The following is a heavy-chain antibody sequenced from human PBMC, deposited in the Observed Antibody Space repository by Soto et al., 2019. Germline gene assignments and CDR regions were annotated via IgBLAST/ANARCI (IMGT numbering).Heavy chain of an antibody. D-gene: IGHD2-21*02. Sequence: QVQLQESGPGLVKPSQTLSLTCTVSGGSISSGGYYWSWIRQHPGKGLECIGDIYYSGSTYYNPSLKSRVTISVDTSKNQFSLKLSSVTAANTAVYYCARARGEVVTAIPDYWGQGTLVTVSS. CDR3: ARARGEVVTAIPDY. V-gene: IGHV4-31*03. J-gene: IGHJ4*02. CDR2: IYYSGST. CDR1: GGSISSGGYY.